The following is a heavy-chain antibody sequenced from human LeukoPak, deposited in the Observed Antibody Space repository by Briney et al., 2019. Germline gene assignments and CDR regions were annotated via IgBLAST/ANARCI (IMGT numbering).Heavy chain of an antibody. V-gene: IGHV3-30*09. CDR1: GFTFSNYA. Sequence: GGSLRLSCAVSGFTFSNYAMHWVRQAPGKGLEWVSLISSGGTYEYYADSVKGRFAISRDNSKNTLYLQLNSLRAEDTAVYYCARDSTYYYDSGSSGPHYFDNWGQGTLVTVSS. J-gene: IGHJ4*02. CDR3: ARDSTYYYDSGSSGPHYFDN. D-gene: IGHD3-10*01. CDR2: ISSGGTYE.